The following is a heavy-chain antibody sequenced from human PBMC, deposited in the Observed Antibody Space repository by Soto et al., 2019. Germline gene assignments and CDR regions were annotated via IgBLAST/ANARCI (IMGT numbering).Heavy chain of an antibody. Sequence: SVKVSCKASGGTFSSYAISWVLQAPGQGLEWMGGIIPIFGTANYAQKFQGRVTITADESTSTAYMELSSLRSEDTAAYYCAGADGGLYYYYYYGMDVWGQVTMVTVSS. J-gene: IGHJ6*02. CDR2: IIPIFGTA. CDR1: GGTFSSYA. V-gene: IGHV1-69*13. D-gene: IGHD3-16*01. CDR3: AGADGGLYYYYYYGMDV.